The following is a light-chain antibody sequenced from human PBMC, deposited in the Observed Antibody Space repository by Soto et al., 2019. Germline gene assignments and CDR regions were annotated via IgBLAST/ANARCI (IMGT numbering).Light chain of an antibody. CDR3: CSYAGFSTLV. J-gene: IGLJ3*02. CDR1: SSDVGGYDY. CDR2: EVS. Sequence: QSALTQPASVSGSPGQSITISCTGTSSDVGGYDYVSWYQLHPGKAPKLMVFEVSNRPSGVSYRFSGSKSGNTASLTISGLQAEDEADYFCCSYAGFSTLVFGGGTQLTVL. V-gene: IGLV2-14*01.